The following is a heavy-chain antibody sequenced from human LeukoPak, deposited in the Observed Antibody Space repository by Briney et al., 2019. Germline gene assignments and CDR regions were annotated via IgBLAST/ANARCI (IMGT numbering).Heavy chain of an antibody. J-gene: IGHJ5*02. Sequence: PSETLSLTCTVSGGSISSSSYYWGWIRQPPGKGVEWIGSIYYSGSTYYNPSLKSRVTISVDTSKNQFSLKLSSVTAADTAVYYCARGRPDGSGSYYKFDPWGQGTLVTVSS. CDR3: ARGRPDGSGSYYKFDP. D-gene: IGHD3-10*01. V-gene: IGHV4-39*01. CDR2: IYYSGST. CDR1: GGSISSSSYY.